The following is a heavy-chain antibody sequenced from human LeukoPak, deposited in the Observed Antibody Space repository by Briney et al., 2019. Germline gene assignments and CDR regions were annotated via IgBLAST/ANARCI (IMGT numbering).Heavy chain of an antibody. D-gene: IGHD5-18*01. J-gene: IGHJ6*02. CDR2: ISGSGGST. CDR1: GFTFSSYA. Sequence: GGSLRLSCAASGFTFSSYAMSWVRQAPGKGLEWVSAISGSGGSTYYADSLKGRFTISRDNSKNTLYLQMNSLRAEDTAVYYCAKAVAYSYSHNYYYYGMDDWGQGTTVTVSS. CDR3: AKAVAYSYSHNYYYYGMDD. V-gene: IGHV3-23*01.